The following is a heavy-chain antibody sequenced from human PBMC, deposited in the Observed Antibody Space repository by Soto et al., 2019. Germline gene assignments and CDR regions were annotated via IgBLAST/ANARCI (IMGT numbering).Heavy chain of an antibody. CDR3: AREFDCSGGSCYHKYYFDY. J-gene: IGHJ4*02. V-gene: IGHV1-46*03. Sequence: ASGKVSCKASGYTFTSYYMHWVRQAPGQGLEWMGIINPSGGSTSYAQKFQGRVTMTRDTSTSTVYMELSSLRSEDTAVYYCAREFDCSGGSCYHKYYFDYWGQGTLVTVSS. CDR2: INPSGGST. D-gene: IGHD2-15*01. CDR1: GYTFTSYY.